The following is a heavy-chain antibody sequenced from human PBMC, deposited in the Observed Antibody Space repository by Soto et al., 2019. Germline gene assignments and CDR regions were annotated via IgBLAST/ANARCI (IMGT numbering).Heavy chain of an antibody. J-gene: IGHJ4*02. CDR3: ARVGSLRFLEWLPDY. D-gene: IGHD3-3*01. CDR2: INAGNGNT. Sequence: ASVKVSCKASGYTFTSYAMHWVRRAPGQRLEWMGWINAGNGNTKYSQKFQGRVTITRDTSASTAYMELSSLRSEDTAVYYCARVGSLRFLEWLPDYWGQGTLVTVSS. CDR1: GYTFTSYA. V-gene: IGHV1-3*01.